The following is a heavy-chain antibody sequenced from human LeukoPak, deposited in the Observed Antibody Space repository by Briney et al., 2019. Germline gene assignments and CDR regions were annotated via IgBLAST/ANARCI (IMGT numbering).Heavy chain of an antibody. CDR1: GGSFSGYY. CDR3: ARRGGPTIVATIRTRYNGFDP. CDR2: INHSGST. J-gene: IGHJ5*02. V-gene: IGHV4-34*01. Sequence: PSETLSLTCAVYGGSFSGYYWSWIREPPGKGLEWIGEINHSGSTNYNPSLKSRVTISVDTSKNQFSLKLSSVTAADTAVYYCARRGGPTIVATIRTRYNGFDPWGQGTLVTVSS. D-gene: IGHD5-12*01.